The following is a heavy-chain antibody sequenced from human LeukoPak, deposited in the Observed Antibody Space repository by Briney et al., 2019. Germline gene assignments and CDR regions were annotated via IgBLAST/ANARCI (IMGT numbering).Heavy chain of an antibody. V-gene: IGHV4-34*01. CDR2: INHSGST. Sequence: SSETLSLTCAVYGGSFSGYYWSWIRQPPGKGLEWIGEINHSGSTNYNPSLKSRVTISVDTSKNQFSLKLSSVIAADTAVYYCARGNYYDSSGYYLPTPDYWGQGTLVTVSS. D-gene: IGHD3-22*01. J-gene: IGHJ4*02. CDR3: ARGNYYDSSGYYLPTPDY. CDR1: GGSFSGYY.